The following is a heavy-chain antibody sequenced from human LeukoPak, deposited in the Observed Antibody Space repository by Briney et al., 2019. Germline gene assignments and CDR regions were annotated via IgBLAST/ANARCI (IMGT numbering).Heavy chain of an antibody. D-gene: IGHD3-9*01. CDR3: AREDILTGFDY. CDR2: IYSVRTT. J-gene: IGHJ4*02. Sequence: GGSLRLSCAASGFTVSYNYMSWVRQAPGKGLEWVSLIYSVRTTAYADSVKGRFTISRQNSKNTLYLQMNSLRAEDTTVYYCAREDILTGFDYWGQGTLVTVSS. V-gene: IGHV3-66*01. CDR1: GFTVSYNY.